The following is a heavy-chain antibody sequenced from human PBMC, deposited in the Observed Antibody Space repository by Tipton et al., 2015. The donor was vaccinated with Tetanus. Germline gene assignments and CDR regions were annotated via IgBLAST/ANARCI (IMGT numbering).Heavy chain of an antibody. J-gene: IGHJ5*02. D-gene: IGHD6-19*01. Sequence: TLSLTCTVSGGSISSGGYYWSWIRQHPGKGLEWIGYIYYSGSTYYNPSLKSRVTISVDTSKNQFSLKLSSVTAADTAVYYCASLPREWLVAEDPRRYWFDPWGQGTLVTVSS. CDR2: IYYSGST. V-gene: IGHV4-31*03. CDR3: ASLPREWLVAEDPRRYWFDP. CDR1: GGSISSGGYY.